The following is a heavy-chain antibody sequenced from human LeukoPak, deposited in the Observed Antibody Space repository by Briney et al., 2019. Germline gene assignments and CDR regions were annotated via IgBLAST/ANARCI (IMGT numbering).Heavy chain of an antibody. CDR2: ISSSSSYI. D-gene: IGHD3-22*01. CDR3: ARDGNYYYDSSGYPNWFDP. V-gene: IGHV3-21*01. CDR1: GFTFSSYS. J-gene: IGHJ5*02. Sequence: PGGSLRLSCAASGFTFSSYSMNWVRQAPGKGLEWVSSISSSSSYIYYADSVKGRFTISRDNAKNSLYLQMNSLRAEDTAVYYCARDGNYYYDSSGYPNWFDPWGQGTLVTVSS.